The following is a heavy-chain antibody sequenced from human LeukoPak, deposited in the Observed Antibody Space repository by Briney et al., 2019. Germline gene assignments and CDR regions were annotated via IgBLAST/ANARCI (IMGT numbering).Heavy chain of an antibody. J-gene: IGHJ4*02. V-gene: IGHV3-74*01. D-gene: IGHD6-19*01. CDR3: ARVVAGNFDY. CDR2: INSDGSST. Sequence: PGGSLRLSCVAPGFTFSSYWMHWVRQAPGKGLVWVSRINSDGSSTSYADSVKGRFTISRDNAKSTLYVQMNSLRAEDTAVYYCARVVAGNFDYWGQGTLVTVSS. CDR1: GFTFSSYW.